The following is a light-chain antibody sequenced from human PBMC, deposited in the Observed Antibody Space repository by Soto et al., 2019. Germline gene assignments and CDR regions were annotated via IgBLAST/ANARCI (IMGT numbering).Light chain of an antibody. CDR3: QQSHSIPWT. J-gene: IGKJ1*01. Sequence: DIHMTKPPSSLSAFVGDRVTITCRASLTISSYLNWYQQKSGKAPKLLISAASSLESGVPPRFSGSGSGTDFTLTITSLQPEDFATYYCQQSHSIPWTFGQGTKVDIK. CDR1: LTISSY. V-gene: IGKV1-39*01. CDR2: AAS.